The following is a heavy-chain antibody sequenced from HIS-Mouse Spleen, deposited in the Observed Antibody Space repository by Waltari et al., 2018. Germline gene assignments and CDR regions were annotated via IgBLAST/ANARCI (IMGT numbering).Heavy chain of an antibody. CDR3: AREGDSGSYFDY. V-gene: IGHV3-7*01. CDR1: GFTFSSYW. J-gene: IGHJ4*02. D-gene: IGHD1-26*01. Sequence: EVQLVESGGGLVQPGGSLSLSCAASGFTFSSYWMSWVRQAPGKGLEGVANIKQDGSEKYYVDSVKGRFTISRDNAKNSLYLQMNSLRAEDTAVYYCAREGDSGSYFDYWGQGTLVTVSS. CDR2: IKQDGSEK.